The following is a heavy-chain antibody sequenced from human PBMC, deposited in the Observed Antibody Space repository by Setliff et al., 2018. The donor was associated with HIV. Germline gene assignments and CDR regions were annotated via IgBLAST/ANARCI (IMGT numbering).Heavy chain of an antibody. CDR3: ARAPTLFGVEYYHYFGMDV. J-gene: IGHJ6*02. Sequence: ASVKVSCKASGYTFTGYYMHWVRQAPGQGLEWMGWINPHSGDTNYAQKFQDRVTMTRDTSVNIAYMQLSRLRSDDTAVYYCARAPTLFGVEYYHYFGMDVWGQGTSVTVSS. CDR2: INPHSGDT. V-gene: IGHV1-2*02. D-gene: IGHD3-3*01. CDR1: GYTFTGYY.